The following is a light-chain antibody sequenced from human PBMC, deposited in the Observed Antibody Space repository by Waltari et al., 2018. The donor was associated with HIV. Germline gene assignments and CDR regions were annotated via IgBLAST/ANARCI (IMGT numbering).Light chain of an antibody. CDR2: TND. CDR1: TSNIGSHA. J-gene: IGLJ2*01. V-gene: IGLV1-44*01. Sequence: QSLLSQAPSASGTPGQSVAISCSGRTSNIGSHAVNWYQQLPGTAPKLLIHTNDQRPSGVPDRFPGTQSGTSAYLAISGLQSADESDNYCATWDDSLNGPVFGGGTKLTVL. CDR3: ATWDDSLNGPV.